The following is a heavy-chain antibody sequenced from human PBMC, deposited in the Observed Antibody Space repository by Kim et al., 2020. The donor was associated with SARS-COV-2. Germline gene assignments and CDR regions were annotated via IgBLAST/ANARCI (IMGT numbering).Heavy chain of an antibody. J-gene: IGHJ4*02. CDR3: AREQVGANYFDY. D-gene: IGHD1-26*01. Sequence: SYAQKVQGSVTMTRDTSTSTVYMELSSLRSEDTAVYYCAREQVGANYFDYWGQGTLVTVSS. V-gene: IGHV1-46*01.